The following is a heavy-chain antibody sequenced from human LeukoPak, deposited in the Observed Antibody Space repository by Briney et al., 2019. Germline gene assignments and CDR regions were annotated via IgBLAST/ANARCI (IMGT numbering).Heavy chain of an antibody. D-gene: IGHD4-17*01. CDR3: ARRTTATTTDLDY. CDR2: IYPDDSDT. J-gene: IGHJ4*02. CDR1: GYSFNNYW. V-gene: IGHV5-51*01. Sequence: GESLKISCEASGYSFNNYWIAWVRQMPGKGLEWLGIIYPDDSDTTYSPSFQGQVTISVDKSISTAYLQWSSLKASDTAMYYCARRTTATTTDLDYWGQGTLVTVSS.